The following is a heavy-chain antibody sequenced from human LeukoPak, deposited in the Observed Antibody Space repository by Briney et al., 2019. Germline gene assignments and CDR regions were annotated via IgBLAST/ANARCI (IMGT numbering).Heavy chain of an antibody. CDR1: GFTFSSYA. V-gene: IGHV3-23*01. CDR2: ISGSGGST. J-gene: IGHJ4*02. Sequence: PGGSLRLSCAASGFTFSSYAMSWVRQAPGKGLEWVSAISGSGGSTYYADSVKGRFTISRDNSKNTLYLQMNSLRAEDTAVYYCAKDYLYCSSTSCLPGVLFDYWGQGTLVTVSS. CDR3: AKDYLYCSSTSCLPGVLFDY. D-gene: IGHD2-2*01.